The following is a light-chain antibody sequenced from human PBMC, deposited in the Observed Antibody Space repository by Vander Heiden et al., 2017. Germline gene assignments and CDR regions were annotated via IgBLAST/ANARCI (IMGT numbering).Light chain of an antibody. CDR1: SLRSYY. J-gene: IGLJ2*01. CDR2: GKN. Sequence: SSELTQDPAVSVPLGQTVRITCQGDSLRSYYASWYQQKPGQAPVLVIYGKNNRPPGIPDRFSGSSSGNTASLTITGAQAEDEADYYCNSRDSSGNHPFGGGTKLTVL. CDR3: NSRDSSGNHP. V-gene: IGLV3-19*01.